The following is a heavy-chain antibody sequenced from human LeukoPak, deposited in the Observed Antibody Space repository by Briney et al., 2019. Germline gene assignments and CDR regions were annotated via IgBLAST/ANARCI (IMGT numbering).Heavy chain of an antibody. CDR3: AKARLRAGDPIDY. D-gene: IGHD2-21*02. CDR1: GFTFSSYG. J-gene: IGHJ4*02. V-gene: IGHV3-30*18. Sequence: PGRPLRLSCAASGFTFSSYGMHWVRQAPGKGLEWVAVISYDGSNKYYADSVKGRFTISRDDSKNTLYLQMNSLRAEDTAVYYCAKARLRAGDPIDYWGQGTLVTVSS. CDR2: ISYDGSNK.